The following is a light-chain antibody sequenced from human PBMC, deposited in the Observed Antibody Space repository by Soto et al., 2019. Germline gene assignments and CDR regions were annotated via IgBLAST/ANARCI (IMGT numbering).Light chain of an antibody. V-gene: IGKV3-20*01. J-gene: IGKJ5*01. CDR2: GAS. CDR3: REYGSSPIT. CDR1: QSVSSSY. Sequence: EIVLTQSPGTLSLSPGERATLSCRASQSVSSSYLAWYQQKPGQAPRLLIYGASSRATGIPDRFSGSGSGTDFTLTISRLEPEDFAVYYCREYGSSPITFGQGIRLEIK.